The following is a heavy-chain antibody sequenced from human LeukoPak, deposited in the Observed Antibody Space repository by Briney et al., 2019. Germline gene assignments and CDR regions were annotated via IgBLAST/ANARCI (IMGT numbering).Heavy chain of an antibody. CDR1: GFTFSSYW. J-gene: IGHJ3*02. V-gene: IGHV3-23*01. Sequence: GGSLRLSCAASGFTFSSYWMHWVRQAPGKGLEWVSAISGSGDYTYYADSVKGRFTISRDNSKYTLYLQMNSLRAEDTAVYYCAKAVGAIDAFDIWGQGTMVTVSS. CDR3: AKAVGAIDAFDI. D-gene: IGHD1-26*01. CDR2: ISGSGDYT.